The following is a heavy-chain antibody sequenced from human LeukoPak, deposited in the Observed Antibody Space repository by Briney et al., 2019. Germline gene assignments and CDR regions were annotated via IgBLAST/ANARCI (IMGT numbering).Heavy chain of an antibody. V-gene: IGHV1-18*01. CDR2: ISAYNGNT. Sequence: ASVKVSCRASGYTFTSYGISWVRQAPGQGLEWMGWISAYNGNTNYAQKLQGRVTMTTDTSTSTANMELRSLRSDDTAVYYCARDSIYCTNGVCYFGLLGAFDVWGQGTMVTVSS. CDR3: ARDSIYCTNGVCYFGLLGAFDV. CDR1: GYTFTSYG. J-gene: IGHJ3*01. D-gene: IGHD2-8*01.